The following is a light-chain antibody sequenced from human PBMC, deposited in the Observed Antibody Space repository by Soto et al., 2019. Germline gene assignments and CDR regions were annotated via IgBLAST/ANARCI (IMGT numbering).Light chain of an antibody. Sequence: QSALTQPASVSGSPGQSITISCTGTSSDVGGYNYVSWYQQQAGKAPKLLIYEVNYRPSGGSDRFSGSKYGTTASLTISGLQDDEEADYYCSSYKTTKNGVFGTGTKGTV. V-gene: IGLV2-14*01. CDR1: SSDVGGYNY. J-gene: IGLJ1*01. CDR2: EVN. CDR3: SSYKTTKNGV.